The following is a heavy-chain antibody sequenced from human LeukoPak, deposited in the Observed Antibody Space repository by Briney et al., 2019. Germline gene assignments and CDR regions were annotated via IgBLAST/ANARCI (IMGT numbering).Heavy chain of an antibody. Sequence: PSETLSLTCTVSGDSISNYYWNWVRQAPGKGLEWIGFVSYGGSTIYSPSLKSRVVISVDTSRNQFSLRLTSVTAADTAVYYCARLPRGTYDLTWGQGTLVTVSS. CDR3: ARLPRGTYDLT. J-gene: IGHJ5*02. CDR1: GDSISNYY. V-gene: IGHV4-59*01. CDR2: VSYGGST. D-gene: IGHD1-26*01.